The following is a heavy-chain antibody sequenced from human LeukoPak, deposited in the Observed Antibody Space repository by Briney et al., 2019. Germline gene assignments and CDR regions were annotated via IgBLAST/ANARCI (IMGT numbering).Heavy chain of an antibody. J-gene: IGHJ4*02. CDR3: ARMTPYDYDSSGYYPVFDY. D-gene: IGHD3-22*01. CDR2: IYTSGST. V-gene: IGHV4-4*09. CDR1: GGSISSYY. Sequence: ASETLSLTCTVSGGSISSYYWSWIRQPPGKGLEWIGYIYTSGSTNYNPSLKSRDTISVDTSKNQFSLKLSSVTAADTAVYYCARMTPYDYDSSGYYPVFDYWGQGTLVTVSS.